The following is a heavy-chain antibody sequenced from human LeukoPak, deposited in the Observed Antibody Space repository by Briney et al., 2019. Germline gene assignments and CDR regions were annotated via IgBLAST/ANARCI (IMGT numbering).Heavy chain of an antibody. J-gene: IGHJ4*02. CDR2: IKQDGSEK. Sequence: GGSLRLSCAASGSTFSSYWMSWVRQAPGKGLEWVANIKQDGSEKYYVDSVKGRFTISRDNAKNSLYLQMNSLRAEDTAVYYCARVDYIWGSYRYTGVDYWGQGTLVTVSS. V-gene: IGHV3-7*01. CDR3: ARVDYIWGSYRYTGVDY. CDR1: GSTFSSYW. D-gene: IGHD3-16*02.